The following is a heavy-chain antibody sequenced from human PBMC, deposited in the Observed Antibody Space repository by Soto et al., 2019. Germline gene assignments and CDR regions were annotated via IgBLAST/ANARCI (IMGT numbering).Heavy chain of an antibody. CDR3: AKEKPTTTCFDS. Sequence: GGSLRLSCVDSGFSFSSYPMTWVRQAPGKGLEWVSVISGSGTNTYYAESVKGRFTISRDSSQNTLYLQMNSLRAEDTAVYYCAKEKPTTTCFDSWGQGTLVAVSS. CDR1: GFSFSSYP. V-gene: IGHV3-23*01. J-gene: IGHJ4*02. CDR2: ISGSGTNT. D-gene: IGHD1-1*01.